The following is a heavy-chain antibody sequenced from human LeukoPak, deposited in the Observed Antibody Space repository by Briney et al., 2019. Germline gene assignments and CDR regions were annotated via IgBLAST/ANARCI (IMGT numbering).Heavy chain of an antibody. CDR3: AKDVRQWLAYFQH. CDR1: GFTFSSYA. J-gene: IGHJ1*01. CDR2: ISGSGGST. D-gene: IGHD5-18*01. V-gene: IGHV3-23*01. Sequence: GGSLRLSCAASGFTFSSYAMSWVRQAPGKGLEWVSAISGSGGSTYCADSVKGRFTISRDNSKNTLYLQMNSLRAGDTAVYYCAKDVRQWLAYFQHWGQGTLVTVSS.